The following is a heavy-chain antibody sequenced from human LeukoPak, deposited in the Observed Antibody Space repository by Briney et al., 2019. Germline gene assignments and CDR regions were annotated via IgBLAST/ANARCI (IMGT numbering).Heavy chain of an antibody. Sequence: GGSLSLSCAASGFTFSSYAMSWVRQAPGKGLEWVSAISGSGGSTYYADSVKGRFTISRGNSKNTLYLQMNSLRAEDTAVYYCASGSFNYYYGMDVWGQGTTVTVSS. CDR3: ASGSFNYYYGMDV. J-gene: IGHJ6*02. CDR2: ISGSGGST. V-gene: IGHV3-23*01. D-gene: IGHD3-10*01. CDR1: GFTFSSYA.